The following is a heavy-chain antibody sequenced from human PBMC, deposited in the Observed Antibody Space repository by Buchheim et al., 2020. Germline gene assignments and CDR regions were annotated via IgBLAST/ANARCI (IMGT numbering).Heavy chain of an antibody. J-gene: IGHJ5*02. CDR3: ARDRGGCHNWFDP. V-gene: IGHV4-31*03. CDR1: GGSISSGGYY. Sequence: QVQLQESGPGLVKPSQTLSLTCTVSGGSISSGGYYWNWIRQHPGKGLEWIGYIYNSRRTYYNPSLKSRVTMSVDTSKNQFSLKLRSVTAADTAVYYCARDRGGCHNWFDPWGQGTL. D-gene: IGHD2-15*01. CDR2: IYNSRRT.